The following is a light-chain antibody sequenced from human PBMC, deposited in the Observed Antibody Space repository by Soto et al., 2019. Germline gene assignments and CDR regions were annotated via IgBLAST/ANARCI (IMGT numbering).Light chain of an antibody. J-gene: IGKJ5*01. Sequence: DIQMTQSPSSLSASVGDRVTITCRASESISRHLNWYQQKPGKAPQLLIYAASSLQNAVPSRFSGSGSGTDFTRTISNLQPEDFATYYCQQSYSTLSITCGQGTRLEIK. CDR1: ESISRH. CDR2: AAS. CDR3: QQSYSTLSIT. V-gene: IGKV1-39*01.